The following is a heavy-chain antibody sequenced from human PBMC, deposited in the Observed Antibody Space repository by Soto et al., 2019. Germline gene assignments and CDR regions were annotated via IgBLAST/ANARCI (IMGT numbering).Heavy chain of an antibody. V-gene: IGHV1-69*01. Sequence: QVQLVQSGAEVKKPGSSVKVSCKASGGTFSSYAISWVRQAHGQGLEWMGGIIPIFGTANYAQKFQGRVTITADESTSPAYMELSTLRSEDTAVYYCARGGVVINMYDWFDPWCQGTLVTVSS. CDR3: ARGGVVINMYDWFDP. D-gene: IGHD3-22*01. CDR1: GGTFSSYA. CDR2: IIPIFGTA. J-gene: IGHJ5*02.